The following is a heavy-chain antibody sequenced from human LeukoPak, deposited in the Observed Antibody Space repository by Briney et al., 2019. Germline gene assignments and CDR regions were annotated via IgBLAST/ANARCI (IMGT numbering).Heavy chain of an antibody. J-gene: IGHJ4*02. CDR2: IRYDGSNK. CDR1: GFTFSSYG. V-gene: IGHV3-30*02. D-gene: IGHD2-2*01. CDR3: AKLYCVSSGCYYDH. Sequence: PGGSLRLSCAASGFTFSSYGMHWVRQAPGKGLEWVAFIRYDGSNKYYADSVKGRFTISRDNSKNTLYLQMNSLRAEDTALYYCAKLYCVSSGCYYDHWGQGALVTVSS.